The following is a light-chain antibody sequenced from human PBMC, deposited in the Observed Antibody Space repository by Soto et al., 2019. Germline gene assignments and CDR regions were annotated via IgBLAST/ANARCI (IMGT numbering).Light chain of an antibody. Sequence: EIVMTQSPATLSVSPGERATLSCRASQSVRGDLAWYLQKPGQAPRLLIYGASSRATGIAARFSGSGSGTEFTLTISSLQSEDFAVYYCQQYNSWPLTFGGGTKVEI. CDR2: GAS. CDR3: QQYNSWPLT. CDR1: QSVRGD. V-gene: IGKV3-15*01. J-gene: IGKJ4*01.